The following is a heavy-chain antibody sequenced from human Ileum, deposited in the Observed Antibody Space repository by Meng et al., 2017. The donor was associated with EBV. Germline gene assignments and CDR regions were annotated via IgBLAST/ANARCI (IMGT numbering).Heavy chain of an antibody. J-gene: IGHJ4*01. CDR2: INPSGST. Sequence: QVQFQQGGAGLLKPSETLSLTCAVYGGSFSGYYWGWIRQPPGKGLEWIGEINPSGSTNYNSSLKSRVTMSVDTFNNQFTLELRSVTGAVAAVMCFGRCGGLGVGLDLDFDFWLDLNLVTVSS. CDR3: GRCGGLGVGLDLDFDF. CDR1: GGSFSGYY. D-gene: IGHD4-23*01. V-gene: IGHV4-34*01.